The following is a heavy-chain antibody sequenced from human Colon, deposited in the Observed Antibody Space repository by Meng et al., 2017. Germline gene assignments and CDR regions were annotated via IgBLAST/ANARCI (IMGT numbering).Heavy chain of an antibody. CDR3: ARVPVAHNWFDP. Sequence: QAQLVQSGAELKKPGASVRVSCTASGYIFPTYGFTWVRQAPGQGLEWVGWIAYNGKTNYAEKLQDRVTMTTDTSTTTAYMELRNLRSDDTAVYYCARVPVAHNWFDPWGQGTLVTVSS. CDR1: GYIFPTYG. D-gene: IGHD5-12*01. V-gene: IGHV1-18*01. CDR2: IAYNGKT. J-gene: IGHJ5*02.